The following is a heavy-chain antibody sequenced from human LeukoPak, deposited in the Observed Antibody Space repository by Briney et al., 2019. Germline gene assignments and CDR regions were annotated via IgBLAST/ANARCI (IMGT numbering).Heavy chain of an antibody. V-gene: IGHV3-33*01. D-gene: IGHD5-18*01. CDR1: GFTFSTYA. CDR3: ARAQLEQLWLLFDY. Sequence: GGSLRLSCAASGFTFSTYAMHWVRQAPGKGLEWVAVIWYDGGNKYYADSVKGRFTISRDNSKNTLFLQMNSLRAEDTAVYYCARAQLEQLWLLFDYWGQGTLVTVSS. J-gene: IGHJ4*02. CDR2: IWYDGGNK.